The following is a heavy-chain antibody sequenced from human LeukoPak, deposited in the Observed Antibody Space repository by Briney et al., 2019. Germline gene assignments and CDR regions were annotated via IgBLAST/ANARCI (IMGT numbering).Heavy chain of an antibody. J-gene: IGHJ6*03. V-gene: IGHV4-59*01. CDR2: IYYSGST. CDR1: GGSISSYY. CDR3: ARGGSSTYYYYYMDV. Sequence: SETLSLTCTVSGGSISSYYWSWIRQPPGKGLEWIGYIYYSGSTNYSPSLKSRVTISVDTSKNQFSLKLSSVTAADTAVYYCARGGSSTYYYYYMDVWGKGTTVTISS. D-gene: IGHD5/OR15-5a*01.